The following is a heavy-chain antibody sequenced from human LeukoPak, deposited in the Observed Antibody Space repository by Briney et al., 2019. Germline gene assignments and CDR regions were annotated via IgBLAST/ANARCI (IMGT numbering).Heavy chain of an antibody. V-gene: IGHV3-48*03. CDR2: ISGTGTTI. J-gene: IGHJ4*02. CDR3: ARVVRDGYNRIDY. CDR1: GFTFSTYE. Sequence: QPGGSLRLSCAASGFTFSTYEMNWARQAPGKGLEWVSYISGTGTTIYYADSVKGRFTISRDNAKNSLYLQMNSLRAEDTAVYYCARVVRDGYNRIDYWGQGTLVTVSS. D-gene: IGHD5-24*01.